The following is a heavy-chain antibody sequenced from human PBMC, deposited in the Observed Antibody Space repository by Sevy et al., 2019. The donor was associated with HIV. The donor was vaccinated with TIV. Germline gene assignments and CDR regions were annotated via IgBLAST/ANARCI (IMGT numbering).Heavy chain of an antibody. CDR1: GYSFTSYW. Sequence: GESLKISCKGSGYSFTSYWIGWVRQMPGKGLEWMGIIYPGDSDTRYSPSFQGQVTISADKSISTAYLQSSSLKASDTAMYYCARLAYYDSSGHGGYYYYGMDVWGQGTTVTVSS. J-gene: IGHJ6*02. CDR2: IYPGDSDT. V-gene: IGHV5-51*01. CDR3: ARLAYYDSSGHGGYYYYGMDV. D-gene: IGHD3-22*01.